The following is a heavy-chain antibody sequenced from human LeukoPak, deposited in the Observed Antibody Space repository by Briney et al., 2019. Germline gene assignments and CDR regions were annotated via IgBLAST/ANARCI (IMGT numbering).Heavy chain of an antibody. CDR3: ATLYWFGEFDY. CDR1: GASISSGDSS. CDR2: IFYSGGT. V-gene: IGHV4-31*03. J-gene: IGHJ4*02. D-gene: IGHD3-10*01. Sequence: SETLSLTCTVSGASISSGDSSWTWIRLHAEKGLEWIRYIFYSGGTFYNPSLKSRVAISLDTSKNQFSLKLTSVTAADTAVYYCATLYWFGEFDYWGQGTLVTVSS.